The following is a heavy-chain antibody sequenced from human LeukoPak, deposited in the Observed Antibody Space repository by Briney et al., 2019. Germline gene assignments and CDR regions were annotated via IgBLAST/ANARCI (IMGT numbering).Heavy chain of an antibody. CDR3: ARLNGGSCYFCTGDWFDP. Sequence: GASVKVSCKASGYTFTSYYMHWVRQAPGQGLEWMGIINPSGGSTSYAQKFQGRVTMTRDTSTSTAYMELSSLRSEDTAVYYCARLNGGSCYFCTGDWFDPWGQGTLVTVSS. D-gene: IGHD2-15*01. CDR1: GYTFTSYY. V-gene: IGHV1-46*01. J-gene: IGHJ5*02. CDR2: INPSGGST.